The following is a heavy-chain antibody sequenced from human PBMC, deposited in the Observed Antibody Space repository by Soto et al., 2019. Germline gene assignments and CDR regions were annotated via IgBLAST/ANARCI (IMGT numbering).Heavy chain of an antibody. CDR2: ISSGTSSI. CDR3: ARDPYEMATTRFDY. Sequence: GGSLRLSCAASGFTFSSYSMNWVRQAPGKGLEWVSYISSGTSSIYYADSVKGRFTISRDNAKNSLFLQMNSLRDEDTAVYYCARDPYEMATTRFDYWGQGTLVTVSS. CDR1: GFTFSSYS. V-gene: IGHV3-48*02. J-gene: IGHJ4*02. D-gene: IGHD5-12*01.